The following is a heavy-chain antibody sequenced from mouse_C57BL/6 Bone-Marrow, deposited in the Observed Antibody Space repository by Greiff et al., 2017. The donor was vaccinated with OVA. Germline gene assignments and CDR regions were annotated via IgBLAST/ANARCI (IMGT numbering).Heavy chain of an antibody. V-gene: IGHV1-39*01. D-gene: IGHD2-1*01. J-gene: IGHJ4*01. CDR1: GYSFTDYN. CDR2: INPNYGTT. Sequence: QLKESGPELVKPGASVKISCKASGYSFTDYNMNWVKQSNGKSLEWIGVINPNYGTTSYNQKFKGKATLTVDQSSSTAYMQLNSLTSEDSAVYYCAVYYGNYFYAMDYWGQGTSVTVSS. CDR3: AVYYGNYFYAMDY.